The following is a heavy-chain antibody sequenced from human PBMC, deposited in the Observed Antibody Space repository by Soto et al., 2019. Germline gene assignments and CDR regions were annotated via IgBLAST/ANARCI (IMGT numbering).Heavy chain of an antibody. CDR3: ARGNHDNGHAFDV. D-gene: IGHD2-8*01. CDR1: GFNFTSYC. Sequence: VSVEASSKASGFNFTSYCISWVRQAPGQGLEWMGWISGYNGNTIYAQKGQGRVSMTTDTSTSTAYMEQKRLRSDDTAVYHGARGNHDNGHAFDVWGQGTMVTVSS. J-gene: IGHJ3*01. V-gene: IGHV1-18*01. CDR2: ISGYNGNT.